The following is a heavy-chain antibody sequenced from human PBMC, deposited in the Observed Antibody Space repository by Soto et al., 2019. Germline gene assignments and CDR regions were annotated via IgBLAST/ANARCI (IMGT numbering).Heavy chain of an antibody. CDR3: AKGQYPVACLAY. Sequence: EVQLLESGGGLVQPGGSLRLSCAASGFTFSSYAMSWVRQAPGKGLEWVSAISGSGGSTYYADYVKGRFTISRDKSKNTLHLQMNTLRAEATAVYYCAKGQYPVACLAYSGQGTLVTVSA. CDR1: GFTFSSYA. J-gene: IGHJ4*02. V-gene: IGHV3-23*01. D-gene: IGHD6-19*01. CDR2: ISGSGGST.